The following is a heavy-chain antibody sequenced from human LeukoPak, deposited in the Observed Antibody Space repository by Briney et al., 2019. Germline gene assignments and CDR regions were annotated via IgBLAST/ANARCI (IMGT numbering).Heavy chain of an antibody. V-gene: IGHV3-23*01. Sequence: GGSLRLSCAASGFIFSSSALSWVRQAPGKGLEWVSVIGGSDSETHYADSVKGRFTISRDNSKNTLYLQMNSLRAEDTAVYYCAKVSNTIFGVVDYWGQGTLVTVSS. D-gene: IGHD3-3*01. CDR1: GFIFSSSA. J-gene: IGHJ4*02. CDR3: AKVSNTIFGVVDY. CDR2: IGGSDSET.